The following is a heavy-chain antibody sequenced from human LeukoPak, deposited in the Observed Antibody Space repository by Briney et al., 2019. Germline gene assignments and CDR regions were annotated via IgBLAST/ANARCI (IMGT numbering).Heavy chain of an antibody. CDR3: ARGNGFSTVRRDFDY. J-gene: IGHJ4*02. D-gene: IGHD4-17*01. CDR1: GYTFTGYY. Sequence: GASVKVSCKASGYTFTGYYMHWVRQAPGQGLEWMGWINPNSGGTNYEQKFQGRVTMTRDTSISTAYMELSRLRSDDTAVYYCARGNGFSTVRRDFDYWGQGTLVTVSS. CDR2: INPNSGGT. V-gene: IGHV1-2*02.